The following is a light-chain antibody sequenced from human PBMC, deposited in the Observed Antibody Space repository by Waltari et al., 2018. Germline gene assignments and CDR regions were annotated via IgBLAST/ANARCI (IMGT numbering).Light chain of an antibody. Sequence: VQSHDENYFDRYLQQPGQSPQLQIYLCSSRASGVPDGFSGRGSGTYFTLRISRVDAEDVAVYYCMQALQTRRTFGQGPKVEIK. CDR1: VQSHDENY. CDR3: MQALQTRRT. V-gene: IGKV2-28*01. J-gene: IGKJ1*01. CDR2: LCS.